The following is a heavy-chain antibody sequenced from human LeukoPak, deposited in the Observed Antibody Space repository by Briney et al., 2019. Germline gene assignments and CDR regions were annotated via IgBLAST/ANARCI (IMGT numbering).Heavy chain of an antibody. J-gene: IGHJ5*02. Sequence: PSETLSLTCTVSGGSISSYYWSWIRQPPGKGLEWIGYIYYSGSTNYNPSLKSRVTISVDTSKNQFSLKLSSVTAADTAVYYCASLGYSYGNNWFDPWGQGTLVTVSS. D-gene: IGHD5-18*01. CDR3: ASLGYSYGNNWFDP. V-gene: IGHV4-59*01. CDR1: GGSISSYY. CDR2: IYYSGST.